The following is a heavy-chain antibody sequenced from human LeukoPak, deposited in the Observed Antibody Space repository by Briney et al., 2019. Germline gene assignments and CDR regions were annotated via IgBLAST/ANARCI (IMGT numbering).Heavy chain of an antibody. V-gene: IGHV1-2*02. J-gene: IGHJ4*02. CDR3: ARDSKGGY. CDR2: INPNSGGT. CDR1: GYTFTVYY. Sequence: ASVTVSFTASGYTFTVYYMHWVRQAPGQGLEWMGWINPNSGGTNYAQKFQGRVTMTRDTSISTAYMELSRLRSDDTAVYYCARDSKGGYWGQGTLVTVSS.